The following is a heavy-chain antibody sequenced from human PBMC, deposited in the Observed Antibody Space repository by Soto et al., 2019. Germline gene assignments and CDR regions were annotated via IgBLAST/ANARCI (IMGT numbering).Heavy chain of an antibody. D-gene: IGHD2-2*01. V-gene: IGHV3-33*01. Sequence: PGGSLRLSCAASGFTFSSYGMHWVRQAPGKGLEWVAVIWYDGSNKYYADSVKGRFTISRDNSKNTLYLQMNSLRAEGTAVYYCARELEGCSSTSCLGSPLYYMDVWGKGTTVTVSS. CDR1: GFTFSSYG. CDR2: IWYDGSNK. J-gene: IGHJ6*03. CDR3: ARELEGCSSTSCLGSPLYYMDV.